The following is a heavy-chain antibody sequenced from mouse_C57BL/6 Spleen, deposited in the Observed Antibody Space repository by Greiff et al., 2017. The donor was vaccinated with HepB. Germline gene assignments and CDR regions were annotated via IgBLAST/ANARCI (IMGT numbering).Heavy chain of an antibody. J-gene: IGHJ4*01. CDR3: AKNMVTTNYAMDY. V-gene: IGHV2-4*01. CDR1: GFSLTSYG. D-gene: IGHD2-2*01. CDR2: IWSGGST. Sequence: VKLMESGPGLVQPSQSLSITCTVSGFSLTSYGVHWVRQPPGKGLEWLGVIWSGGSTDYNAAFISRLSISKDNSKSQVFFKMNSLQADDTAIYYCAKNMVTTNYAMDYWGQGTSVTVSS.